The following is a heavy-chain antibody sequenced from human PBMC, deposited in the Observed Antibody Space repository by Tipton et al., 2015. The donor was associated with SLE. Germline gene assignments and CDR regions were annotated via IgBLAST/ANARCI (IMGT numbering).Heavy chain of an antibody. CDR2: ISRSSDHI. CDR3: ARENNYAYYMDV. Sequence: SLRLSCAASGFSFSGYSMNWVRQAPGKGLEWVSSISRSSDHIYHADSLKGRITISRDNARSILYLQMNSLRAGDTAVYYCARENNYAYYMDVWGKGTTVTVSS. D-gene: IGHD3-16*01. V-gene: IGHV3-21*01. J-gene: IGHJ6*03. CDR1: GFSFSGYS.